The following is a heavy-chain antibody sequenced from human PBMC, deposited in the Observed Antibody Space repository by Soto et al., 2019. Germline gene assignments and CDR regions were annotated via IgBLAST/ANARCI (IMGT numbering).Heavy chain of an antibody. V-gene: IGHV1-69*01. J-gene: IGHJ4*02. CDR2: IIPMFGTP. CDR1: GGAFNNYA. Sequence: QVLLVQSGAEMKKPGSSMKVSCKASGGAFNNYAFSWLRQSPGQGLEWMGGIIPMFGTPKFAEKFQGRISITADXXXXXXXXXXXXXXXXXXXXXXXXXXXXXXXXXXXXXXXGSFEYWGQGTLVTVSS. D-gene: IGHD3-10*01. CDR3: XXXXXXXXXXXXXXXXGSFEY.